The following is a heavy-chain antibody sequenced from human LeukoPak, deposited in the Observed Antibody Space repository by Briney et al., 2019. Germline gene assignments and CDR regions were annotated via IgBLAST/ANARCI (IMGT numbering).Heavy chain of an antibody. CDR2: SNPNSGGT. CDR3: ARGVLWSSRQLFDY. D-gene: IGHD3-10*01. CDR1: LYTLTGYY. Sequence: ASVNVSRQASLYTLTGYYMHGVRQAPAQGLEWMGWSNPNSGGTNYAQKFQGRVTMTRDPSISTVYMELSRLRSDDTAVYYCARGVLWSSRQLFDYWGQGTLVTVSP. V-gene: IGHV1-2*02. J-gene: IGHJ4*02.